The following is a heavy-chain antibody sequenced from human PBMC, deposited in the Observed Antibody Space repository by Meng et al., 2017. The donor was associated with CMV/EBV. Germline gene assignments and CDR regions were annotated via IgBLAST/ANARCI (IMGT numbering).Heavy chain of an antibody. Sequence: GESLKISCKGSGYSFTSYWIGWVRQMPGKGLEWMGIIYPGDSDTRYSPSFQGQVTISADKSISTADLQWSSLKASDTAMYYCARHGGEYDYVWGSRSMYYYYGMDVWGQGTTVTVSS. CDR2: IYPGDSDT. CDR3: ARHGGEYDYVWGSRSMYYYYGMDV. CDR1: GYSFTSYW. J-gene: IGHJ6*02. V-gene: IGHV5-51*01. D-gene: IGHD3-16*01.